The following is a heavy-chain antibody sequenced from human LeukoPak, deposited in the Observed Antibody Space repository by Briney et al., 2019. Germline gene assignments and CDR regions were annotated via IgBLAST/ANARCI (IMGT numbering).Heavy chain of an antibody. V-gene: IGHV3-23*01. CDR3: AKEYRAAVAGCCFDY. CDR1: GFTFSYYA. J-gene: IGHJ4*02. D-gene: IGHD6-19*01. Sequence: GGSLRLSCAAFGFTFSYYAMSWVRQAPGEGLEWVSLISYSGANSYYTDSVRGRFTISRDNSKDTLFLQMNSLRAEDTAVYFCAKEYRAAVAGCCFDYWGQGTLVTVSS. CDR2: ISYSGANS.